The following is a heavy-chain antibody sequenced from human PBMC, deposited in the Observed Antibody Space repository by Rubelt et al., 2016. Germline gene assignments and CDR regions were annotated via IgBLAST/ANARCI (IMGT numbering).Heavy chain of an antibody. J-gene: IGHJ4*02. CDR2: ISYDGSNK. CDR3: ARESRREGATLLDY. Sequence: QVQLVESGGGVVQPGRSLRLSCAASGFTFSSYAMHWVRQAPGKGLEWVAVISYDGSNKYYADSVKGRFTISRDKSKNTLYLQMNSLRAEDTAVYYCARESRREGATLLDYWGQGTLVTVSS. V-gene: IGHV3-30*04. CDR1: GFTFSSYA. D-gene: IGHD1-26*01.